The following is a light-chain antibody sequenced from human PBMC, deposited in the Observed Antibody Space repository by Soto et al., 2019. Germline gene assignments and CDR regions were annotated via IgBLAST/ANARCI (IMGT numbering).Light chain of an antibody. V-gene: IGLV9-49*01. J-gene: IGLJ2*01. CDR1: SGYSNYK. CDR3: GADHGSGSNFLVV. Sequence: QAVVTQPPSASASLGASVTLTCTLSSGYSNYKVDWYQQRPGKGPRFVMRVGTGGIAGSKGDGIPDRFSVLGSGLNRYLTIKNIQEEDESDYHCGADHGSGSNFLVVFGGGTKVTVL. CDR2: VGTGGIAG.